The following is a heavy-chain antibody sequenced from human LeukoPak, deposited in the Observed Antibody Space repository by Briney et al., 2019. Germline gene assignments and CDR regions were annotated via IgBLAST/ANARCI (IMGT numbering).Heavy chain of an antibody. CDR2: INPNSGGT. D-gene: IGHD3-22*01. CDR1: GYTFTGYY. Sequence: ASVKVSCKASGYTFTGYYMHWVRQAPGQGLEWMGRINPNSGGTNYAQKFQGRVTMTRGTSISTAYMELSRLRSDDTAVYYCARDVSGYYYDSSGYYLGDYWGQGTLVTVSS. CDR3: ARDVSGYYYDSSGYYLGDY. J-gene: IGHJ4*02. V-gene: IGHV1-2*06.